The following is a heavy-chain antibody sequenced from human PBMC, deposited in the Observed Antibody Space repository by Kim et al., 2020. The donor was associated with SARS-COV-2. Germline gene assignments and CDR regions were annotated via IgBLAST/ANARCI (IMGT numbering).Heavy chain of an antibody. CDR2: IIPIFGTA. D-gene: IGHD5-12*01. CDR3: ARDLRGYSGYDRTDNPVFVY. V-gene: IGHV1-69*13. Sequence: SVKVSCKASGGTFSSYAISWVRQAPGQGLEWMGGIIPIFGTANYAQKFQGRVTITADESTSTAYMELSSLRSEDTAVYYCARDLRGYSGYDRTDNPVFVYWGQGTLVTVSS. J-gene: IGHJ4*02. CDR1: GGTFSSYA.